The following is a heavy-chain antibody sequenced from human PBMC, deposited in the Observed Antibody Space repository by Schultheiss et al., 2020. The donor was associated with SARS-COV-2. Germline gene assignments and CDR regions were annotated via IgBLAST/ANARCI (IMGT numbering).Heavy chain of an antibody. D-gene: IGHD5-24*01. CDR1: GFPFSSHA. J-gene: IGHJ6*03. CDR3: ATRSTMGYYDMDV. CDR2: ISSSGGST. V-gene: IGHV3-23*01. Sequence: GGSLRLSCAASGFPFSSHAMTWVRQAPGKGLEWVSSISSSGGSTYYADSVKGRFTISRDNSKNTLYLQMNSLRADDTAVYYCATRSTMGYYDMDVWGKGTTVTVSS.